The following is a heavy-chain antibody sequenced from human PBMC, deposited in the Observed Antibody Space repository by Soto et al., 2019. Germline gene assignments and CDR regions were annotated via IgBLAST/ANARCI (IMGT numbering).Heavy chain of an antibody. CDR3: ARDSSWHDWFDP. Sequence: SLRLSCAASGFTFSSYAMHWVRQAPGKGLEWVAVISYDGSNKYYADSVKGRFTISRDNSKNTLYLQMNSLRAEDTAVYYCARDSSWHDWFDPWGQGTLVTVSS. V-gene: IGHV3-30-3*01. CDR1: GFTFSSYA. D-gene: IGHD6-13*01. J-gene: IGHJ5*02. CDR2: ISYDGSNK.